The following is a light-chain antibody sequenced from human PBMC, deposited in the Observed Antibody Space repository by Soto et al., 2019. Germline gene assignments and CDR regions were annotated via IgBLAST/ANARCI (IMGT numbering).Light chain of an antibody. Sequence: DIQMTQSPSSLSASVGDRVTINCRASQTISIYLNWYQHRPGKGPKLLIYAASTLQSGVSSRFSGSGSGTDFTLTISSLQPEDVATYYCQQSKSIPPWTFGQGTKVEIK. CDR3: QQSKSIPPWT. CDR2: AAS. CDR1: QTISIY. J-gene: IGKJ1*01. V-gene: IGKV1-39*01.